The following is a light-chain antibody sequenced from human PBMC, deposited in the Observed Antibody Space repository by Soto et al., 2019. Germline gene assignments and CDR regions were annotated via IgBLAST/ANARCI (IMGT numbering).Light chain of an antibody. CDR3: SSYTSSSTYL. CDR1: SSDVGAYNS. CDR2: EVS. J-gene: IGLJ1*01. V-gene: IGLV2-14*03. Sequence: QSVLTQPASVSGSPGQSITISCTGTSSDVGAYNSVSWYQQHPEKAPKLMIYEVSHRPSGVSDRFSGSKSDNTASLTISGLHTEDEADYYCSSYTSSSTYLFGTGTKLTVL.